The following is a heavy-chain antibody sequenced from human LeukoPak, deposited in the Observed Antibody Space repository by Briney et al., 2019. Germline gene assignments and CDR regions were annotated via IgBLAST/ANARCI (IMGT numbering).Heavy chain of an antibody. J-gene: IGHJ6*02. CDR1: GGSISSGSYY. CDR2: IYTSGST. D-gene: IGHD6-6*01. CDR3: ASGRGQYSRPPMDYYYYGMDV. Sequence: SETLSLTCTVSGGSISSGSYYWSWIRQPAGKGLEWIGRIYTSGSTNYNPSLKSRVTISVDTSKNQFSLKLSSVTAADTAVYYCASGRGQYSRPPMDYYYYGMDVWAQGTTVSVSS. V-gene: IGHV4-61*02.